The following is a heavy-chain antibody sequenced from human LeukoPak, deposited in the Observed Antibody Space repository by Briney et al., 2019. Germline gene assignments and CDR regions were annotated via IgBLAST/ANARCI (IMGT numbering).Heavy chain of an antibody. Sequence: KPSETLSLTCTVSGGSISSYYWSWIRQPPGKGLEWIGYVYYIGSTNYNPSLKSRVTISVDTSKNQFSLKLSSVTAADTAVYYCARLSVDTAMVPYFVYWGQGTLVTVSS. D-gene: IGHD5-18*01. CDR1: GGSISSYY. J-gene: IGHJ4*02. CDR2: VYYIGST. V-gene: IGHV4-59*08. CDR3: ARLSVDTAMVPYFVY.